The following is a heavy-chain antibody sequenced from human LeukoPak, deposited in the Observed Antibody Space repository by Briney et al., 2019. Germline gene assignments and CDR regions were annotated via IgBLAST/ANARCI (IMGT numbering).Heavy chain of an antibody. V-gene: IGHV3-23*01. CDR2: ISGSGGST. D-gene: IGHD2-15*01. CDR3: AKDHTTGYCSGGSCLPGDY. J-gene: IGHJ4*02. Sequence: GGSLRLSCAASGFTFSSYAMSWVRQAPGKGLEWVSAISGSGGSTYYADSVKGRFTISRDNSKNTLYLQMNSLRAEDTAVYYCAKDHTTGYCSGGSCLPGDYWGQGTLVTVSS. CDR1: GFTFSSYA.